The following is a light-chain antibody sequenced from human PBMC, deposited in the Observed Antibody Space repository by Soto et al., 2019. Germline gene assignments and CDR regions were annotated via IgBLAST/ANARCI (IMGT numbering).Light chain of an antibody. CDR2: GAS. CDR1: QSVSSN. V-gene: IGKV3-15*01. CDR3: QQYNNWHPVT. J-gene: IGKJ4*01. Sequence: EILITQSPATLSVSPGERATLSCRASQSVSSNLAWYQQKPGQAPRLLIYGASTRANGIPARFSGSGSGTEFTLTISSLQSEDFAVYYCQQYNNWHPVTFGGGTKVDIK.